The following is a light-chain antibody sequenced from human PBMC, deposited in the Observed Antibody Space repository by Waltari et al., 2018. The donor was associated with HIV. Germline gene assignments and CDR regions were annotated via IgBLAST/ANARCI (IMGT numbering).Light chain of an antibody. CDR2: KDT. CDR3: QSADSSGNWL. Sequence: SSELTQPPSVSVSPGQTARITCSGDALSKQYAYWYQQKPCQAPVVVIYKDTRKSSGIPERFSGSTSGTTVTLTISGVQAEDEADYYCQSADSSGNWLFGGGTKLTVV. J-gene: IGLJ3*02. CDR1: ALSKQY. V-gene: IGLV3-25*03.